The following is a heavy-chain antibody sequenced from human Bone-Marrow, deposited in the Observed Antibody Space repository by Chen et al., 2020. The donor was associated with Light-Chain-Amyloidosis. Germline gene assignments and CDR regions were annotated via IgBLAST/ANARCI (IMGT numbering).Heavy chain of an antibody. CDR2: IKSDGIAK. D-gene: IGHD2-2*01. V-gene: IGHV3-74*01. CDR3: TRGDCTSTSCFLDF. Sequence: EVQLVESEGGLVQPGESLRPSCAASGFTSNDYWMQWVRQVPVKGLVWVARIKSDGIAKNYADSVKGRITVSRDNAKNTLYSQMTSLRAEDTAVYYCTRGDCTSTSCFLDFWGQGTLVTVSS. J-gene: IGHJ4*02. CDR1: GFTSNDYW.